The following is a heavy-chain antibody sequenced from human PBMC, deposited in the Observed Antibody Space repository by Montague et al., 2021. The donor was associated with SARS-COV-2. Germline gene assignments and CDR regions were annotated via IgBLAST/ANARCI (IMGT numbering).Heavy chain of an antibody. Sequence: SETLSLTCSVSGGSFDSDNFFWGWIRQPPGKRLEWIGVISNGGRTFDNPSLKSRVTISVHTSRNQLSLNVKSVTAADTAVYYCARHRRYDFVTYYPDFWGQGILVTVSS. V-gene: IGHV4-39*01. CDR3: ARHRRYDFVTYYPDF. CDR1: GGSFDSDNFF. J-gene: IGHJ4*02. CDR2: ISNGGRT. D-gene: IGHD3/OR15-3a*01.